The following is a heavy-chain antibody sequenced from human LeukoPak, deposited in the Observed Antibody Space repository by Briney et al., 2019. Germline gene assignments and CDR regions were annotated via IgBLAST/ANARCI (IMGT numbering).Heavy chain of an antibody. D-gene: IGHD2-15*01. CDR3: AKDATPGNSIWDYFAY. CDR2: IGSPGEA. V-gene: IGHV3-23*01. Sequence: GGSLRLSCAASGFDFSICAMTWVRQAPGKGLEWVASIGSPGEAYYADSVKGRFAVSRENSQNTVFLQLTSLTAEDTAIYYCAKDATPGNSIWDYFAYWGQGALVTVSS. J-gene: IGHJ4*02. CDR1: GFDFSICA.